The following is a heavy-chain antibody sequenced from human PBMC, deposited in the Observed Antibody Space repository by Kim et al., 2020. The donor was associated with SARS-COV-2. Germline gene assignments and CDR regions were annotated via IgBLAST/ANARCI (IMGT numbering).Heavy chain of an antibody. CDR3: ATERFYGSGNPRFYYYYGMEV. D-gene: IGHD3-10*01. CDR2: FDPEDGET. CDR1: GYTLTELS. V-gene: IGHV1-24*01. Sequence: ASVKVSCKVSGYTLTELSMHWVRQAPGKGLEWMGGFDPEDGETIYAQKFQGRVTMTEDTSTDTAYMELSSLRSEDTAVYYCATERFYGSGNPRFYYYYGMEVWGQGTTVTVSS. J-gene: IGHJ6*02.